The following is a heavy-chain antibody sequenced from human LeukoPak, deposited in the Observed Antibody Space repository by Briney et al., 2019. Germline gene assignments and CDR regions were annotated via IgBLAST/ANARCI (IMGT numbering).Heavy chain of an antibody. Sequence: SETLSLTCAVYGGSFSGYYWSWIRQPPGKGLEWIGEINHSGSTNYDPSLKSRVTISVDTSKNQFSLKLSSVTAADTAVYYCARGSDHWFDPWGQGTLVTVSS. CDR3: ARGSDHWFDP. D-gene: IGHD1-26*01. V-gene: IGHV4-34*01. J-gene: IGHJ5*02. CDR1: GGSFSGYY. CDR2: INHSGST.